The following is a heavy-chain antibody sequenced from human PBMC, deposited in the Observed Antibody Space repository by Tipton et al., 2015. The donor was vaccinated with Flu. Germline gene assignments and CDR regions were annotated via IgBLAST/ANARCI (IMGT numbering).Heavy chain of an antibody. CDR2: FSGSGGST. CDR3: ARVIPELVAGLDY. J-gene: IGHJ4*02. V-gene: IGHV3-23*01. CDR1: GFTFSRYG. D-gene: IGHD6-19*01. Sequence: LSLTCAASGFTFSRYGMSWVRQAPGKGLEWVAGFSGSGGSTYLADSVKGRFTISRDHSKNTLYLQMNSLRAEDTAVYFCARVIPELVAGLDYWGQGTLVTVSS.